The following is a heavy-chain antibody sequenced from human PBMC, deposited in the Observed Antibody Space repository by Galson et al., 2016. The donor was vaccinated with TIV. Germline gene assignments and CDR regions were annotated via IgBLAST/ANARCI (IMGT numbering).Heavy chain of an antibody. V-gene: IGHV1-24*01. CDR2: FDPEDGET. CDR3: ATSRGRYFDWLFGY. CDR1: GYTLTELS. Sequence: SVKVSCKVSGYTLTELSMHWVRQAPGKGLEWTGGFDPEDGETIYAQKFQGRVTMTEDTSTDTAYMELSSLRSEDTAVYYCATSRGRYFDWLFGYWGQGTLVTVPS. D-gene: IGHD3-9*01. J-gene: IGHJ4*02.